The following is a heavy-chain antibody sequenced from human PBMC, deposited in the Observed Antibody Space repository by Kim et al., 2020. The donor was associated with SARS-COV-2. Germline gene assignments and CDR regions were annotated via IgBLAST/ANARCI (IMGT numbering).Heavy chain of an antibody. J-gene: IGHJ5*02. V-gene: IGHV2-5*02. Sequence: SGPTLVNPTQTLTLTCTFSGFSLTTSGVGVGWIRQSPGKALEWLAVIYWDDDKRYSPSLKSRVTITKDTSKNQVVLTMTNMDPVDTGTYYCEHRRTVVGSSWLDPWGQGTLVTVSS. D-gene: IGHD2-15*01. CDR3: EHRRTVVGSSWLDP. CDR2: IYWDDDK. CDR1: GFSLTTSGVG.